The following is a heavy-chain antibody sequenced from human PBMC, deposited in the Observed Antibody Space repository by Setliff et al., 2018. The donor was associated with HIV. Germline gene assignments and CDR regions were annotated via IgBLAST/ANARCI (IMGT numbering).Heavy chain of an antibody. CDR2: IDWDDDK. V-gene: IGHV2-70*11. Sequence: SGPTLVNNTPTLTLTCTFTGFSLSTSGMCVSWIRQPPGKALEWLARIDWDDDKYYSTSLKTRLTISKDTSKNQVVLTMTNMDPVETATYYCARIRPYYYDSSGYDYWGQGTLVTVS. J-gene: IGHJ4*02. D-gene: IGHD3-22*01. CDR1: GFSLSTSGMC. CDR3: ARIRPYYYDSSGYDY.